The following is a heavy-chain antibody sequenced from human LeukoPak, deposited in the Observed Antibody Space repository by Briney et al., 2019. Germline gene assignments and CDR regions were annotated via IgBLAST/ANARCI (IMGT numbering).Heavy chain of an antibody. V-gene: IGHV3-20*04. J-gene: IGHJ6*03. D-gene: IGHD6-6*01. CDR2: INWNGAST. CDR3: ARAVCPTIKFCNSSYFMDV. Sequence: GGSLRLSCAASGFSFDDLGMTWVRQVPGKGLEWVAGINWNGASTGYADSVRGRFTISRDNAKNSLYLQMNSLRAEDTALYYCARAVCPTIKFCNSSYFMDVWGKGTTVNVS. CDR1: GFSFDDLG.